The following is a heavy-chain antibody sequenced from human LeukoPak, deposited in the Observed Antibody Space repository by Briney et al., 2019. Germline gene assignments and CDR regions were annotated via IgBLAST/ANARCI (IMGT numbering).Heavy chain of an antibody. CDR3: AIVNNWKYGGWFDP. V-gene: IGHV4-31*03. CDR2: IYYSGST. Sequence: SETLSLTCTVSGGSISSGGYYWSWIRQHPGKGLEWIGYIYYSGSTYYNPSLKSRVTISVDTSKNQFSLKLGSVTAADTAVYYCAIVNNWKYGGWFDPWGQGTLVTVSS. D-gene: IGHD1-7*01. J-gene: IGHJ5*02. CDR1: GGSISSGGYY.